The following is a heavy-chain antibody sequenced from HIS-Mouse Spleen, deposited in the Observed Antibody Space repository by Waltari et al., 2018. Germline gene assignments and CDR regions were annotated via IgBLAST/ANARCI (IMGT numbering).Heavy chain of an antibody. CDR2: IYYSGST. CDR1: GGSISSSSYY. D-gene: IGHD6-13*01. Sequence: QLQLQESGPGLVKPSETLSLTCTVSGGSISSSSYYWGWIRQPPGKGLEWIGSIYYSGSTYYNPALKSRGTISVDTSKNQFSLKRSSVTAADTAVYYCAREIPYSSSWYDWYFDLWGRGTLVTVSS. J-gene: IGHJ2*01. CDR3: AREIPYSSSWYDWYFDL. V-gene: IGHV4-39*07.